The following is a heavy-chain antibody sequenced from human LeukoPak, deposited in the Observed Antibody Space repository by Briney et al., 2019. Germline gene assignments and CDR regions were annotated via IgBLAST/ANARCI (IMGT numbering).Heavy chain of an antibody. Sequence: SETLSLTCAVSGGSISSGHWWTWVRQPPGKGLEWIGEIYHTGSTNYNPSLKSRVTISVDKSTNQFSLRLSSVTAADTAVYYCARGGGYRFGYWGQGTLVTVSS. CDR3: ARGGGYRFGY. D-gene: IGHD5-12*01. CDR1: GGSISSGHW. CDR2: IYHTGST. V-gene: IGHV4-4*02. J-gene: IGHJ4*02.